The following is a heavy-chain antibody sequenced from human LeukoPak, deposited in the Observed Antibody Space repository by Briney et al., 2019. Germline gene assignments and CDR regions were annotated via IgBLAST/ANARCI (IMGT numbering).Heavy chain of an antibody. V-gene: IGHV1-2*06. Sequence: GASVKVSCKASGYTFTGYYMHWVRQAPGQGLEWMGRIIPNSGGTKYAQKFQGRVTMTRDTSITTAYMELSRLRSDDTAVYYCARDRAYDREFDSWGQGTLSPSPQ. D-gene: IGHD3-3*01. CDR1: GYTFTGYY. CDR3: ARDRAYDREFDS. J-gene: IGHJ4*02. CDR2: IIPNSGGT.